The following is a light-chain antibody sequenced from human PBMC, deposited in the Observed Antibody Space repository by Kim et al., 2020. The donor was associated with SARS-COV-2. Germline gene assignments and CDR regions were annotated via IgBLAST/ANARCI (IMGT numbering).Light chain of an antibody. V-gene: IGLV3-1*01. J-gene: IGLJ2*01. CDR3: QAWDSSTVV. Sequence: VSPVQTASITCSGDKLGDKYACWYQQKPSQSPVLVIYQDSKRPSGIPERFSGSNSGNTATLTISGTQSMDEADYYCQAWDSSTVVFGGGTQLTVL. CDR1: KLGDKY. CDR2: QDS.